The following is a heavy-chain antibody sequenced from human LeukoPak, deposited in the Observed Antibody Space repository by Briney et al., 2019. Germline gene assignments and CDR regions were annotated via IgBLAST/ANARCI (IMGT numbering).Heavy chain of an antibody. D-gene: IGHD3-3*01. CDR3: AKGGPRFLEYDY. CDR2: ISGSGGST. CDR1: GFTFSSYA. Sequence: GGSLRLSCAASGFTFSSYAMSWVRQAPGNGLEWVSAISGSGGSTYYADSVKGRFTISRDNSKSTLYLQMNSLRAEDTAVYYCAKGGPRFLEYDYWGQGTLVTVSS. V-gene: IGHV3-23*01. J-gene: IGHJ4*02.